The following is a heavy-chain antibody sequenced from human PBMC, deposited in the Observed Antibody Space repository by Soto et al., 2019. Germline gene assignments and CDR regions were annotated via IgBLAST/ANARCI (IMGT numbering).Heavy chain of an antibody. Sequence: QVQLVQSGAEVKKPGASVKVSCKTYGFTFTSYGIHWVRQAPGQGLEWMGWSNAFNGKTNYVRRLQGRVTMTTDTSTSTAYMELRSVRSDDTALYYCARDQDFWSGYCDQWGQGTLVTVSS. D-gene: IGHD3-3*01. V-gene: IGHV1-18*04. J-gene: IGHJ4*02. CDR2: SNAFNGKT. CDR1: GFTFTSYG. CDR3: ARDQDFWSGYCDQ.